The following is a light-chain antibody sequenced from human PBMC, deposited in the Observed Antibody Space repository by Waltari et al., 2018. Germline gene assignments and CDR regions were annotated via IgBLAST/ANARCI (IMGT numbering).Light chain of an antibody. CDR2: GVR. J-gene: IGLJ1*01. CDR3: NSYARSSTPYV. V-gene: IGLV2-14*01. CDR1: SSDVGGYNY. Sequence: QSALTQPASVSGSPGQSITIFCTGTSSDVGGYNYVPLYQQYPGNAPKLMAYGVRNRPTGVPNRFSGSKSGNTASLTISVLQAEDEADYYCNSYARSSTPYVFGSGTKVTVL.